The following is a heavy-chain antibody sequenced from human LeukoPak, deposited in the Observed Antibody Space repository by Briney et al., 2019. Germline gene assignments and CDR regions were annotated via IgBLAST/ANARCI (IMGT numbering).Heavy chain of an antibody. CDR3: ARHLVEGYTRKWLDL. J-gene: IGHJ5*02. Sequence: PGGSLRLSCVGSGFTFSSYWMSWVRQAPGKGLEWVANIKEYGSEKYYVDSVKGRFTASRDDAKNSLYLQMTSLRAEDTAVYYCARHLVEGYTRKWLDLWGQGTLVTVSS. D-gene: IGHD5-12*01. V-gene: IGHV3-7*01. CDR2: IKEYGSEK. CDR1: GFTFSSYW.